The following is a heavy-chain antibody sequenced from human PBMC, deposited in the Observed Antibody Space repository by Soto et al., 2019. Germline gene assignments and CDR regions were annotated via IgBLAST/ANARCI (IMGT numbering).Heavy chain of an antibody. CDR1: GVTVSSNY. V-gene: IGHV3-66*01. Sequence: GGSMRHSCAASGVTVSSNYMSWVSQAPGKGLEWVSVIYSGGSTYYADSVKGRFTISRDNSKNTLYLQMNSLRAEDTAVYYCARDLYYDSTGDAFDIWGQGALVTV. J-gene: IGHJ3*02. D-gene: IGHD3-22*01. CDR2: IYSGGST. CDR3: ARDLYYDSTGDAFDI.